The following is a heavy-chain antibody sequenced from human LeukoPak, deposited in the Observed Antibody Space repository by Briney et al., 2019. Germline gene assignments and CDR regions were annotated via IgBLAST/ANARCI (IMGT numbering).Heavy chain of an antibody. D-gene: IGHD3-22*01. J-gene: IGHJ3*02. Sequence: GGSLRLSCAASGFTFSSYAMSWVRQAPGKGLEWVSAISGSGGSTYYADSVKGRFTISRDNSKNTLYLQMNSLRAEDTAVYYCAKDCYDSSGYSLDAFDIWGQGTMVTVSS. CDR3: AKDCYDSSGYSLDAFDI. CDR1: GFTFSSYA. V-gene: IGHV3-23*01. CDR2: ISGSGGST.